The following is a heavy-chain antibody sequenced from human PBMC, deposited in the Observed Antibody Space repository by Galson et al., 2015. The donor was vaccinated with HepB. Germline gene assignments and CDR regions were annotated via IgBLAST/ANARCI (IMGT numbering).Heavy chain of an antibody. V-gene: IGHV3-7*03. CDR3: ARDVLGRWEVSRYNYYGSDV. CDR2: LKQDGSEK. CDR1: GFTFSSYR. Sequence: SLRLSCAASGFTFSSYRMSWVRQAPGKGLEWVANLKQDGSEKHYVDSVKGRFTISRDNIENSLYLQMNSLRAEDTAVYHCARDVLGRWEVSRYNYYGSDVWGQGTTVTVSS. D-gene: IGHD1-26*01. J-gene: IGHJ6*02.